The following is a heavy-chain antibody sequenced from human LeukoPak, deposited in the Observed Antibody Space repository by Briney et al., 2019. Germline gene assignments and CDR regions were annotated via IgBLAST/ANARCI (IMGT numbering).Heavy chain of an antibody. CDR1: GFTFSSYA. Sequence: QSGGSLRLSCAASGFTFSSYAMSWVRQAPGKGLEWVSAISGSGGSTYYADSVKGRFTISRDNSKNTLYLQMNSLRAEDTAVYYCAKDVITMIVVVITGLAFDIWGQGTMVTVSS. CDR3: AKDVITMIVVVITGLAFDI. D-gene: IGHD3-22*01. J-gene: IGHJ3*02. V-gene: IGHV3-23*01. CDR2: ISGSGGST.